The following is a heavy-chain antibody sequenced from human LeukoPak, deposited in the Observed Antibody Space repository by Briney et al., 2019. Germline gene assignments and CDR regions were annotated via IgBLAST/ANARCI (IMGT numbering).Heavy chain of an antibody. V-gene: IGHV3-30*03. D-gene: IGHD3-3*01. J-gene: IGHJ4*02. CDR2: ISYDGRQK. Sequence: GGSLRLSCAASGFTFSNYGMHWVRRAPGKGLEWVAVISYDGRQKYYGDSVKGRFTISRDNPKNTLYLQMNSLRDDDTAVYYCARVFLERLTSGYFDNWGQGTLVTVSP. CDR3: ARVFLERLTSGYFDN. CDR1: GFTFSNYG.